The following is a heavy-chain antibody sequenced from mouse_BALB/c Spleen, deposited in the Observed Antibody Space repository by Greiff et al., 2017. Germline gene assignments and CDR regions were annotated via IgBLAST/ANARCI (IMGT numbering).Heavy chain of an antibody. CDR1: GYTFTSYW. J-gene: IGHJ3*01. CDR3: TRREYGNYGAY. D-gene: IGHD2-10*02. V-gene: IGHV1-5*01. CDR2: IYPGNSDT. Sequence: VQLQQSGTVLARPGASVKMSCKASGYTFTSYWMHWVKQRPGQGLEWIGAIYPGNSDTSYNQKFKGKAKLTAVTSTSTAYMELSSLTNEDSAVYYCTRREYGNYGAYWGQGTLVTVSA.